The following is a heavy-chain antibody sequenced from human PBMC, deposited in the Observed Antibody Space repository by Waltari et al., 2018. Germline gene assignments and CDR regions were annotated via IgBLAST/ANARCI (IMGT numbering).Heavy chain of an antibody. CDR2: IWFDGSDK. Sequence: QVNLVESGGGVVQPGGSPRLSCATSGFTFSNFGMHWVRQAPGKGVEWVALIWFDGSDKFYADSVRGRFTISRDNSARTLYLDMDSLRLDDTAMYYCAKDAFGNTYLDFWGQGTLVTVSS. V-gene: IGHV3-30*02. D-gene: IGHD2-2*02. CDR3: AKDAFGNTYLDF. J-gene: IGHJ4*02. CDR1: GFTFSNFG.